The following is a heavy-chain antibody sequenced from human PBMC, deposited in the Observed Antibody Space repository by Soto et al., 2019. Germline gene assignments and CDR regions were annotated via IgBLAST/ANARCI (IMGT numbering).Heavy chain of an antibody. CDR1: GFTFSSYA. CDR3: AKGGYDYVWGSYRNKKCYFDY. J-gene: IGHJ4*02. CDR2: ISGSGGST. Sequence: EVQLLESGGGLVQPGGSLRLSCAASGFTFSSYAMSWVRQAPGKGLEWVSAISGSGGSTYYADSVKGRFTISRDKSKNTLYLQMNSLRAEDTAVYYCAKGGYDYVWGSYRNKKCYFDYWGQGTLVTVSS. D-gene: IGHD3-16*02. V-gene: IGHV3-23*01.